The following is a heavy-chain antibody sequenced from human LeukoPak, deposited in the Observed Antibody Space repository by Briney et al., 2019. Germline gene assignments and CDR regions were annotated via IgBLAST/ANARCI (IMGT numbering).Heavy chain of an antibody. CDR3: ARDWASRGYSYGYYYYYYMDV. Sequence: ASVKVSCKASGYTFTGYYMHWVRQAPGQGLEWMGWINPNSGGTNYAQKFQGRVTMTRDTSISTAYMELSRLRSDDTAVNYCARDWASRGYSYGYYYYYYMDVWGKGTTVTVSS. J-gene: IGHJ6*03. V-gene: IGHV1-2*02. D-gene: IGHD5-18*01. CDR1: GYTFTGYY. CDR2: INPNSGGT.